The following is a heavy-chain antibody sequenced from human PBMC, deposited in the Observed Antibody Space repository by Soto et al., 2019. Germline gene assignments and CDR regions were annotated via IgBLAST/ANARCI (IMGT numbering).Heavy chain of an antibody. CDR3: TTLSYLYYDGMDV. V-gene: IGHV3-15*01. CDR1: GFTFSNAW. D-gene: IGHD2-2*01. Sequence: PGGSLRLSCEASGFTFSNAWMNWVRQGPGKGLEWLGRIKSKVEGGTADYVAATKGRFSISRDDLKNMLYLQMNSLKPDDTAVYYCTTLSYLYYDGMDVWGQGTTVTVSS. CDR2: IKSKVEGGTA. J-gene: IGHJ6*02.